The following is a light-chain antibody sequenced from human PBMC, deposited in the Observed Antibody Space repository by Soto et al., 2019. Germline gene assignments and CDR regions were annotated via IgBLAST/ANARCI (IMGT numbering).Light chain of an antibody. J-gene: IGKJ3*01. CDR1: QGVSSY. CDR2: DAS. CDR3: QQRSNWPL. Sequence: EIVLTQSPATLSLSPGERATLSCRASQGVSSYLAWYQQKPGQAPRLLIYDASNRATGIPARFSGSGPETDFTLTISSLEPDDFAVYYCQQRSNWPLFGPGTKVDIK. V-gene: IGKV3D-11*01.